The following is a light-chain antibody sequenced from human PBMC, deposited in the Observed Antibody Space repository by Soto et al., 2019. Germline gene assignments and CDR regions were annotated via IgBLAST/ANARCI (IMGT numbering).Light chain of an antibody. CDR3: QQFDSSVT. V-gene: IGKV3-20*01. Sequence: EIVLTQSPGSLSLSPGERATLSCRASQSVSSTFFAWYQQRPGQAPRLLMYGASSRATGIPERFSGSGSGTDFTLTISRLEPEDVGVYYCQQFDSSVTFGQGTKVEIK. CDR1: QSVSSTF. J-gene: IGKJ1*01. CDR2: GAS.